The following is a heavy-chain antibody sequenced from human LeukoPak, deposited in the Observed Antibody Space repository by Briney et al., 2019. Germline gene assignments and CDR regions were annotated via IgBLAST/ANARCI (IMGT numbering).Heavy chain of an antibody. CDR1: GGSISSYY. D-gene: IGHD3-22*01. J-gene: IGHJ3*02. CDR2: IYYSGST. Sequence: SETPSLTCTVSGGSISSYYWSWIRQPPGKGLEWIGYIYYSGSTNYNPSLKSRVTISVDTSKNQFSLKLSSVTAADTAVYYCARHRMIPNAFDIWGQGTMVTVSS. CDR3: ARHRMIPNAFDI. V-gene: IGHV4-59*08.